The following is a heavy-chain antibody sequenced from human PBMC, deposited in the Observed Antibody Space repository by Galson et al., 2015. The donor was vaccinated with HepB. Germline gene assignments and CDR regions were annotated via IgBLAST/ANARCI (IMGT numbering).Heavy chain of an antibody. V-gene: IGHV1-69*13. CDR2: IIPIFGTA. CDR3: ARVEKGYSSGWDAFDI. D-gene: IGHD6-19*01. Sequence: SVKVSCKASGGTFSSYAISWVRQAPGQGLEWMGGIIPIFGTANYAQKFQGRVTITADESTSTAYMELSSLRSEDTAVYYCARVEKGYSSGWDAFDIWGQGTMVTVSS. CDR1: GGTFSSYA. J-gene: IGHJ3*02.